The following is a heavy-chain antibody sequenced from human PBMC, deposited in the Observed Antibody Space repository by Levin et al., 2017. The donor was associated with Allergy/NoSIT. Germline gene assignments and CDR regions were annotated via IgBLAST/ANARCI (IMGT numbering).Heavy chain of an antibody. CDR1: GFTVSSNY. V-gene: IGHV3-66*01. CDR3: AREKAYERGEYYFDY. D-gene: IGHD3-10*01. CDR2: IYSGGST. Sequence: GGSLRLSCAASGFTVSSNYMSWVRQAPGKGLEWVSVIYSGGSTYYADSVKGRFTISRDNSKNTLYLQMNSLRAEDTAVYYCAREKAYERGEYYFDYWGQGTLVTVSS. J-gene: IGHJ4*02.